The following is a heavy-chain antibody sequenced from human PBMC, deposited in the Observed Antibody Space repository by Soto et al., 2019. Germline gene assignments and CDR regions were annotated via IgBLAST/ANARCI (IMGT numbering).Heavy chain of an antibody. CDR1: GGSISSYY. D-gene: IGHD3-3*01. J-gene: IGHJ4*02. CDR2: IYHSDSI. V-gene: IGHV4-59*12. Sequence: SETLSLTCTVSGGSISSYYWSWIRQPPGMGLEWIGYIYHSDSINYNPSLKGRVTILVDTSKNQFTLKLSPVTDADTAVYYCARAPETPPIFGVVRPYFFDFWGQGTLVTVAS. CDR3: ARAPETPPIFGVVRPYFFDF.